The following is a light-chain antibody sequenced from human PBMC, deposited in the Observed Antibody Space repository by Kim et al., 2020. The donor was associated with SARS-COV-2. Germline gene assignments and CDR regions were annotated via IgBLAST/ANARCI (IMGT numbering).Light chain of an antibody. Sequence: VALGQPVRITCQGGSLRTYYTTWFQQKPGQAPIVVFYGKNNRPSGVPDRFSGSSSGNTASLTITATQAGDEADYYCNSRDNNDNVLFGGGTRLTVL. CDR3: NSRDNNDNVL. CDR2: GKN. CDR1: SLRTYY. V-gene: IGLV3-19*01. J-gene: IGLJ2*01.